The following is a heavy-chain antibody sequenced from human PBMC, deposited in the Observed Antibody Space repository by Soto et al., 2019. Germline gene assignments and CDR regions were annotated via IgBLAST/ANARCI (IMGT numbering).Heavy chain of an antibody. J-gene: IGHJ6*04. V-gene: IGHV1-3*01. CDR3: ARDWCSSTSCYRGGSDFYGMDV. CDR1: GYTFTSYA. CDR2: INAGNGNT. Sequence: QVQLVQSGAEVKKPGASVKVSCKASGYTFTSYAMHWVRQAPGQRLEWMGWINAGNGNTKYSQKFQGRVTITRDTSASTAYMELSSLRSEDTAVYYCARDWCSSTSCYRGGSDFYGMDVWGKGTTVTVSS. D-gene: IGHD2-2*01.